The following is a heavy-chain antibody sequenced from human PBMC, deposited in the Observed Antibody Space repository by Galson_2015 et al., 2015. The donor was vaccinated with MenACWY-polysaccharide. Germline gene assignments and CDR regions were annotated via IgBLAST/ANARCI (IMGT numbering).Heavy chain of an antibody. D-gene: IGHD3-22*01. Sequence: SLRLSCAASGFTFSSYAMHWVRQAPGKGLEYVSAISSNGGSTYYANSVKGRSTISRDNSKNTLYLQMGSLRAEDMAVYYCARGDPTSLPYYYDSFLDYWGQGTLVTVSS. CDR3: ARGDPTSLPYYYDSFLDY. J-gene: IGHJ4*02. CDR1: GFTFSSYA. V-gene: IGHV3-64*01. CDR2: ISSNGGST.